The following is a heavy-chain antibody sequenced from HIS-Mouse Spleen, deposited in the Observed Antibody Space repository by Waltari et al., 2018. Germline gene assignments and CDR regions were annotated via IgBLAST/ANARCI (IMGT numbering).Heavy chain of an antibody. CDR3: ARAVTGTEGYFDY. CDR1: GFTFSSYC. D-gene: IGHD7-27*01. Sequence: EVQLVESGGGLVQPGGSLRLSCAASGFTFSSYCMSWVRQAPGKGLEWVANIKQDGSEKYYVDSVKGRFTISRDNAKNSLYLQMNSLRAEDTAVYYCARAVTGTEGYFDYWGQGTLVTVSS. V-gene: IGHV3-7*01. J-gene: IGHJ4*02. CDR2: IKQDGSEK.